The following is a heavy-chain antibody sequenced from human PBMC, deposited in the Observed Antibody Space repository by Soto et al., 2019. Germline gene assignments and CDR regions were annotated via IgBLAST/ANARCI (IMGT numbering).Heavy chain of an antibody. Sequence: GGSLRLSCAASGFTFSSYAMSWVRQAPGKGLEWVSAISGSGGSTYYADSVKGRFTISRDNSKNTLYLQMNSLRAEDTAVYYCAKGSRQWLRTYYFDYWGQGALVTVSS. CDR1: GFTFSSYA. CDR2: ISGSGGST. V-gene: IGHV3-23*01. CDR3: AKGSRQWLRTYYFDY. J-gene: IGHJ4*02. D-gene: IGHD5-12*01.